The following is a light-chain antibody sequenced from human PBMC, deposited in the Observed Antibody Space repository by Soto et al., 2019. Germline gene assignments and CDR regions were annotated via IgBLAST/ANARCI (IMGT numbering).Light chain of an antibody. J-gene: IGLJ3*02. CDR1: SSDVGANNY. CDR2: DVT. CDR3: GSYAGSNSWV. V-gene: IGLV2-8*01. Sequence: QSALAQPPSAPGSPGQSVTISCTGTSSDVGANNYVSWYQHHPGKAPKLIIYDVTERPSGVPDRFSGSKSGNTASLTVSGLQSEDEADYYCGSYAGSNSWVFGGGTKLTVL.